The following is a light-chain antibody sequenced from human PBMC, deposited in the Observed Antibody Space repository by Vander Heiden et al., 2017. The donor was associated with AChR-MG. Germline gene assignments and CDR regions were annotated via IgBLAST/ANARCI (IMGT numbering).Light chain of an antibody. V-gene: IGKV3-20*01. Sequence: ELVFTQSPVTLSLSPGDRATLSCRASQSVSSSYLAWYQQKPGQAPRLLIYGASSRATGIPDRFSGSGSGTDFTLTISRLEPEDFAVYYCQQYCSSPWTFGQGTKVEIK. J-gene: IGKJ1*01. CDR3: QQYCSSPWT. CDR2: GAS. CDR1: QSVSSSY.